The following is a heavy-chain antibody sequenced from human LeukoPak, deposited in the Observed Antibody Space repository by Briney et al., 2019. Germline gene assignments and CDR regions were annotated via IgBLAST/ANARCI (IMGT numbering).Heavy chain of an antibody. CDR3: ARYIAARRYFDY. Sequence: ASLKVSCKASGYTFTSYGISWVRQAPGQGLEWMGWISTYNGYTYYEQNLQGRVTMTTDTSTSTAYMELRSLRSDDPAVYYCARYIAARRYFDYWGQGTLVTVSS. V-gene: IGHV1-18*01. D-gene: IGHD6-6*01. CDR2: ISTYNGYT. CDR1: GYTFTSYG. J-gene: IGHJ4*02.